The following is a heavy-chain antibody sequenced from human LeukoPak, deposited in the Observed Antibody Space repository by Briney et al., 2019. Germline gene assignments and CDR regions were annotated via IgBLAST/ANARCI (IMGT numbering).Heavy chain of an antibody. D-gene: IGHD6-19*01. CDR3: AKASGYSRGWYESFQN. J-gene: IGHJ1*01. CDR1: GGNFDDCS. Sequence: PGGSLRHSCSAAGGNFDDCSRHWCRQAPGKELQWVSRISEAGGSAYYANSVKGRFTISRDNSKNSLDLQMNSLTTEYNTAYYCAKASGYSRGWYESFQNWGQGTLVTVSS. CDR2: ISEAGGSA. V-gene: IGHV3-43*02.